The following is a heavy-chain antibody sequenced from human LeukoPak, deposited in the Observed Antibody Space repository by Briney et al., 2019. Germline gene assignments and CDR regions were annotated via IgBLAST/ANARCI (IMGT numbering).Heavy chain of an antibody. CDR3: ARDLGASSGYDNWFDP. Sequence: SETLSLTCTVSGGSVSSGSCYWSWIRQPPGKGLEWIGYIYYSGSTNYNPSLKSRVTISVDTSKNQFSLKLKFVTAADTAVYYCARDLGASSGYDNWFDPWGQGTLVTVSS. D-gene: IGHD5-12*01. CDR1: GGSVSSGSCY. V-gene: IGHV4-61*01. CDR2: IYYSGST. J-gene: IGHJ5*02.